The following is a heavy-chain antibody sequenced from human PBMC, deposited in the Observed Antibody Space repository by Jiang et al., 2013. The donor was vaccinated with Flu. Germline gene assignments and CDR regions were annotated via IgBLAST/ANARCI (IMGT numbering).Heavy chain of an antibody. D-gene: IGHD3-22*01. Sequence: GAEVKKPGASVRVSCKASGYTFTSFPIHWVRQAPGQGLEWMGWISAYNGNTNYAQKLQGRVTMTTDTSTSTAYMELRSLRSDDTAVYYCARDLVEGDSSGYLNYWGQGTLVTVSS. V-gene: IGHV1-18*01. CDR1: GYTFTSFP. J-gene: IGHJ4*02. CDR2: ISAYNGNT. CDR3: ARDLVEGDSSGYLNY.